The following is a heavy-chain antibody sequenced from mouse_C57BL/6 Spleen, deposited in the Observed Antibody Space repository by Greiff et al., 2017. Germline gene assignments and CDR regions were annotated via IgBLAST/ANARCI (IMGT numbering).Heavy chain of an antibody. Sequence: VQLQQSGPELVKPGASVKISCKASGYTFTDYYMNWVKQSHGKSLEWIGDINPNNGGTSYNQKFKGKATLTVDKSSSTAYMELRSLTSEDSAVYYCARSRDYYGSRGDYYAMDYWGQGTSVTVSS. CDR1: GYTFTDYY. CDR2: INPNNGGT. J-gene: IGHJ4*01. V-gene: IGHV1-26*01. CDR3: ARSRDYYGSRGDYYAMDY. D-gene: IGHD1-1*01.